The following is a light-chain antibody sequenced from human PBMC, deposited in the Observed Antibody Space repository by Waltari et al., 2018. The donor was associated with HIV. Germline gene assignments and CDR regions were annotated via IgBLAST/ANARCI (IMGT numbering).Light chain of an antibody. J-gene: IGLJ3*02. V-gene: IGLV3-21*02. CDR1: KIRSKS. CDR3: QVWDSSIEVV. CDR2: DDT. Sequence: SYVLTQPPSVSVAPGQTARTTCGGNKIRSKSVQWYQQKPGQAPVLVVYDDTDRPSGIPERFSGSNSGNTATLAISRVEAGDEADYYCQVWDSSIEVVFGGGTKLTVL.